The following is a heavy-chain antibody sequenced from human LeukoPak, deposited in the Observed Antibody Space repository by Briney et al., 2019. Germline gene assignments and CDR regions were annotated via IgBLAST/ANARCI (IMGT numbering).Heavy chain of an antibody. Sequence: GSSVKVSCKASGGTFSSYAISWVRQAPGQGLEWMGGIIPIFGTANYAQKFQGRVTITADESTSTAYMELSSLRSEDTAVYYCASNPGYCSSTSCSEKYYFDYWGQGTLVTVSS. CDR2: IIPIFGTA. CDR3: ASNPGYCSSTSCSEKYYFDY. J-gene: IGHJ4*02. V-gene: IGHV1-69*01. D-gene: IGHD2-2*03. CDR1: GGTFSSYA.